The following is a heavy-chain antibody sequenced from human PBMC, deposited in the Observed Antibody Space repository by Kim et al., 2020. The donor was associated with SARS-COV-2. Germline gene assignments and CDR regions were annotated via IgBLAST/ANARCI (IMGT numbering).Heavy chain of an antibody. V-gene: IGHV3-23*01. CDR1: GFTFSSYA. CDR2: ISGSGGST. D-gene: IGHD3-22*01. Sequence: GGSLRLSCAASGFTFSSYAMSWVRQAPGKGLEWVSAISGSGGSTYYADSVKGRFTISRDNSKNTLYLQMNSLRAEDTAVYYCAKSHETYYYDSSGYFSFGGQGTLVTVSS. J-gene: IGHJ4*02. CDR3: AKSHETYYYDSSGYFSF.